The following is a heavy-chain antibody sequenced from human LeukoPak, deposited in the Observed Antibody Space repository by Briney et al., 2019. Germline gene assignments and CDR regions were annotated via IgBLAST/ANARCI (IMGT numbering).Heavy chain of an antibody. CDR2: IRSGGSNK. D-gene: IGHD3-10*01. J-gene: IGHJ3*02. V-gene: IGHV3-30*02. CDR1: GFSFSSYG. Sequence: GGSLRLSCAGSGFSFSSYGMHWVRQAPGKGLEWMAFIRSGGSNKYYADSVKGRFTISRDNSKNTLYLQMNSLRAEDTAVYYCAKEGDYYGSGSYRDGFDIWGQGTRATVSS. CDR3: AKEGDYYGSGSYRDGFDI.